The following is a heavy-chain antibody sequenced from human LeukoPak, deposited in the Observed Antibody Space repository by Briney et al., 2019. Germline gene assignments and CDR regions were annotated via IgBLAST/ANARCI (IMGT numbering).Heavy chain of an antibody. D-gene: IGHD2-8*01. CDR2: ISYDGSHK. V-gene: IGHV3-30*04. CDR3: ARDTNIVLTVYAIAFDY. CDR1: GFTFSSYA. J-gene: IGHJ4*02. Sequence: GGSLRLSCAASGFTFSSYAMHWVRQAPGKGLEWVAVISYDGSHKYYADSVKGRFTISRDNSKNTLYLQMNSLRAEDTAVYYCARDTNIVLTVYAIAFDYWGQGTLVTVSS.